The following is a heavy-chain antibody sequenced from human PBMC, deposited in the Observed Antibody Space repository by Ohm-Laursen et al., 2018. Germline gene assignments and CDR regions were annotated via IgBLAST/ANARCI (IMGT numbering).Heavy chain of an antibody. Sequence: SLRLSCAAPGFTFSDYYMSWIRQAPGKGLEWVANIKGDGSETHYVDSVKGRFTISRDNGKNSLYLQMNSLRAEDTAVYYCARLATGSSSYYFDYWGQGTLVTVSS. V-gene: IGHV3-7*01. CDR3: ARLATGSSSYYFDY. J-gene: IGHJ4*02. CDR1: GFTFSDYY. D-gene: IGHD3-10*01. CDR2: IKGDGSET.